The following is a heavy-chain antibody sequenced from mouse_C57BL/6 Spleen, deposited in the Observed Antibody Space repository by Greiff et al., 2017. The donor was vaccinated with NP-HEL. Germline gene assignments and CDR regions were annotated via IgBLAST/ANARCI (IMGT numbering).Heavy chain of an antibody. D-gene: IGHD1-1*01. CDR1: GYTFTSYW. J-gene: IGHJ3*01. Sequence: QVQLQQSGAELVKPGASVKLSCKASGYTFTSYWMHWVKQRPGQGLEWIGMIHPNSGSTNYNEKFKSKATLTVDKSSSTAYMQLSSLTSEDSAVYYCALLYYYGSSPWFAYWGQGTLVTVSA. CDR2: IHPNSGST. CDR3: ALLYYYGSSPWFAY. V-gene: IGHV1-64*01.